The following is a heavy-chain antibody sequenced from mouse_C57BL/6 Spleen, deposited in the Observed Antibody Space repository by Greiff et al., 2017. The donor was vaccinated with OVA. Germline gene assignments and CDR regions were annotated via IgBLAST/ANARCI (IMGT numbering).Heavy chain of an antibody. Sequence: QVHVKQSGAELVRPGTSVKVSCKASGYAFTNYLIEWVKQRPGQGLEWIGVINPGSGGTNYNEKFKGKATLTADKSSSTAYMQLSSLTSEDSAVYFCARSGTTVVAPGAMDYWGQGTSVTVSS. V-gene: IGHV1-54*01. D-gene: IGHD1-1*01. CDR2: INPGSGGT. CDR1: GYAFTNYL. J-gene: IGHJ4*01. CDR3: ARSGTTVVAPGAMDY.